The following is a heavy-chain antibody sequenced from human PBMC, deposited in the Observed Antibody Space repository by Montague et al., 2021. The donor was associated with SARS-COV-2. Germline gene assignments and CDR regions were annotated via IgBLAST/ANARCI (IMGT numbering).Heavy chain of an antibody. V-gene: IGHV4-34*01. CDR3: ARAPDYDFLTGYRTDGFDF. J-gene: IGHJ4*02. D-gene: IGHD3-9*01. CDR2: INHSGST. CDR1: GGSFSGYY. Sequence: SETLSLTCAVYGGSFSGYYWSWIRQPPGKGLEWIGEINHSGSTNFNPSLKSRLTISVDTSKNQFSLKVSSVTAADTAVYFCARAPDYDFLTGYRTDGFDFWGQGTLVTVSS.